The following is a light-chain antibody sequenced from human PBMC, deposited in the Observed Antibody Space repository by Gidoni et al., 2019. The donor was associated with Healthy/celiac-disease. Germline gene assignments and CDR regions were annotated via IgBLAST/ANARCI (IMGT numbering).Light chain of an antibody. V-gene: IGKV3-15*01. CDR3: QKYNKWPPWT. CDR2: GAS. CDR1: QSVSSN. Sequence: EIVMTQSPATLSVSPVERATLSCRASQSVSSNLAWYQQKPGQAPRHLIYGASTRATGIPARFSGSGSGTEFTLTISSLQSEDFAVYYCQKYNKWPPWTFGQGTKVEIK. J-gene: IGKJ1*01.